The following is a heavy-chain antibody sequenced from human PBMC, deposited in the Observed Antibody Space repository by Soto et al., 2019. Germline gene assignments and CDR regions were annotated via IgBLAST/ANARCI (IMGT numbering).Heavy chain of an antibody. CDR1: GFTFRSYV. J-gene: IGHJ4*02. V-gene: IGHV3-30*03. CDR3: AGWGMTWGLDV. CDR2: TSYDGSNN. Sequence: QVQLVESGGGVVQPGTSLRLSCVGSGFTFRSYVIHWVRQAPGKGLDWVALTSYDGSNNFYGDSVKGRFTISRHNSRNTVELQMDSLTLEDTALYYCAGWGMTWGLDVWGQGTLVSVSS. D-gene: IGHD3-16*01.